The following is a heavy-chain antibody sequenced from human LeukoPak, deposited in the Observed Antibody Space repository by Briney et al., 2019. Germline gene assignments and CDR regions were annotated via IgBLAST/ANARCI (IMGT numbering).Heavy chain of an antibody. D-gene: IGHD3-3*01. V-gene: IGHV3-30-3*01. Sequence: GGSLRLSCAASGFTFSSYAMHWVRQAPGKGLEWVAVISYDGSNKYYADSVKGRFTISRDNSKNTLYLQMTSLRVEDTAVYYCAKENDFWSGPEGWGQGTLVTVSS. CDR1: GFTFSSYA. CDR3: AKENDFWSGPEG. J-gene: IGHJ4*02. CDR2: ISYDGSNK.